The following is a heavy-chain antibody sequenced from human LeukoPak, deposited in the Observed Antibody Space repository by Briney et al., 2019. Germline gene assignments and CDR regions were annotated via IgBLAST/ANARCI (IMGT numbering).Heavy chain of an antibody. CDR2: IYQDGREK. D-gene: IGHD6-19*01. Sequence: GGSLRLSCAASGFSFKDYNMHWVRQAPGKGLEWVAIIYQDGREKHYVDSVKGRFTISRDNAKDSLYLQMNSLRAEDTALYYCARDPVSSGWYSGPYYYYYYMDVWGKGTTVTVSS. J-gene: IGHJ6*03. V-gene: IGHV3-7*03. CDR1: GFSFKDYN. CDR3: ARDPVSSGWYSGPYYYYYYMDV.